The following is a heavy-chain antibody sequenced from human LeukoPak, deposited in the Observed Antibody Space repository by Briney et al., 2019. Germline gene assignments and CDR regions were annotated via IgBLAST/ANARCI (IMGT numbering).Heavy chain of an antibody. J-gene: IGHJ3*02. V-gene: IGHV4-4*07. CDR2: IYTSGST. D-gene: IGHD3-22*01. CDR1: GGSISSYC. CDR3: AKNGYSKYYYDSSGQGAFDI. Sequence: SETLSLTCTVSGGSISSYCWSWIRQPAGKGLEWIGRIYTSGSTNYNPSLKSRVTMSVDTSKNQFSLKLSSVTAADTAVYYCAKNGYSKYYYDSSGQGAFDIWGQGTMVTVSS.